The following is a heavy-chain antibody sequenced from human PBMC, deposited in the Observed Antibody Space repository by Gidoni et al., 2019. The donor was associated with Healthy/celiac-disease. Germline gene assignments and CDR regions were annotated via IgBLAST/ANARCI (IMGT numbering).Heavy chain of an antibody. Sequence: EVQLVESGGGLVQPGGSLRLSCAASGFTFSSYWMHWVRQAPGKGLVWVSRINSDGSSTSYADSVKGRFTISRDNAKNTLYLQMNSLRAEDTAVYYCASGWGSYHHYNTLDYWGQGTLVTVSS. CDR2: INSDGSST. D-gene: IGHD1-26*01. CDR3: ASGWGSYHHYNTLDY. CDR1: GFTFSSYW. J-gene: IGHJ4*02. V-gene: IGHV3-74*01.